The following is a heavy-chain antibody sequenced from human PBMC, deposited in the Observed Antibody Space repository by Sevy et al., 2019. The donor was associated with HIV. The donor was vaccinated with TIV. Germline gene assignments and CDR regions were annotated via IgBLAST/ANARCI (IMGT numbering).Heavy chain of an antibody. V-gene: IGHV3-23*01. CDR2: ISGSGGST. Sequence: GGSLRLSCAASGFIFNSYFMSWVRQAPGKGLDWVSAISGSGGSTYYADSVKGRFTISRDNFKKTLYLEMNNLRVEDTAVYYCAKGYGSGSPPDYWGQGTLVTVSS. D-gene: IGHD3-10*01. J-gene: IGHJ4*02. CDR1: GFIFNSYF. CDR3: AKGYGSGSPPDY.